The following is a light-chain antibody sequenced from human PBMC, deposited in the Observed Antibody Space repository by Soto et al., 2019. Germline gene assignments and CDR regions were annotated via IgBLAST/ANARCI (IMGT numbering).Light chain of an antibody. CDR1: QSISSN. J-gene: IGKJ5*01. CDR2: AAS. Sequence: EIVMTQSPATLSVSPGERATLSCRASQSISSNLAWYQQKPGQAPRVLIFAASSRATDIPDRFSGSGSWTDFTLTISRLEPEDFAVYYCLQYGSSPHTFGQGTRLEIK. V-gene: IGKV3-20*01. CDR3: LQYGSSPHT.